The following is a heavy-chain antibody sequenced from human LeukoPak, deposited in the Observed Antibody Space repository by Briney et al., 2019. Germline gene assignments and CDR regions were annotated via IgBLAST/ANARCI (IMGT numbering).Heavy chain of an antibody. D-gene: IGHD4-17*01. CDR2: IFYTGNT. Sequence: SETLSLTCTVSGGSISSYYWSWIRQPPGKGLEWIGYIFYTGNTNYNASLKSRVTISVDTSKNQFSLKLSSVTAADTAVYYCARVYGGNSFRLPYYFDYWGQGIPVTVSS. CDR3: ARVYGGNSFRLPYYFDY. CDR1: GGSISSYY. V-gene: IGHV4-59*01. J-gene: IGHJ4*02.